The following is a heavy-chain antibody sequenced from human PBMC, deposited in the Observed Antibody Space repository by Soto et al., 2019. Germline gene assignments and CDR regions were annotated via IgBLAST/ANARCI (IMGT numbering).Heavy chain of an antibody. CDR3: ASSAGSSGYYPLDY. CDR2: INPNSGGT. CDR1: GYTFTGYY. D-gene: IGHD3-22*01. V-gene: IGHV1-2*02. Sequence: SVKVSCKASGYTFTGYYMRWVRQAPGQGLEWMGWINPNSGGTNYAQKFQGRVTMTRDTSISTAYMELSRLRSDDTAVYYCASSAGSSGYYPLDYWGQGTLVTVSS. J-gene: IGHJ4*02.